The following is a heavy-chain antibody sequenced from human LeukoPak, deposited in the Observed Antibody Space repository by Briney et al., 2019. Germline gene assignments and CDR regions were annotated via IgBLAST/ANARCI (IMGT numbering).Heavy chain of an antibody. V-gene: IGHV4-34*01. Sequence: NASETLSLTCAVYGGSFGGYYWSWIRQPPGKGLEWIGEINHSGSTNYNPSLKSRVTISVDTSKNQFSLKLSSVAAADTAVYYCARVVTIFGVVLYGMDVWGQGTTVTVSS. J-gene: IGHJ6*02. D-gene: IGHD3-3*01. CDR3: ARVVTIFGVVLYGMDV. CDR2: INHSGST. CDR1: GGSFGGYY.